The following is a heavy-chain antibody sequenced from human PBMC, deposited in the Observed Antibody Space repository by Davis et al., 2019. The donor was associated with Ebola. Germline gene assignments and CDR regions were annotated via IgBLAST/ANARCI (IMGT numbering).Heavy chain of an antibody. Sequence: MPSETLSLTCTVSGGSISSSSYYCGWIRQPPGKGLEWIGSIYYSGSTYYNPSLKSRVTISVDTSKNQFSLKLNSVTAADTAVYYCARLKVAAAGIFRYYYYGMDVWGKGTTVTVSS. CDR1: GGSISSSSYY. CDR2: IYYSGST. J-gene: IGHJ6*04. D-gene: IGHD6-13*01. V-gene: IGHV4-39*07. CDR3: ARLKVAAAGIFRYYYYGMDV.